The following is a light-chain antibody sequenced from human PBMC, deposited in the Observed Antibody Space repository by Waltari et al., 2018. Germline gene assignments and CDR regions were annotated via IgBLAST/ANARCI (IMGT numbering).Light chain of an antibody. CDR2: DVS. Sequence: QSALXQPASVSGSXGXSITIXCTGTSSDXGXXNXVSWYQQHPGKAPKLMIXDVSKRPSGVSNRFXGXKSGNTAXLXISGLXAEDXAXYYXSSYTSSXXXXXTGTKVTVL. J-gene: IGLJ1*01. V-gene: IGLV2-14*01. CDR1: SSDXGXXNX. CDR3: SSYTSSXXX.